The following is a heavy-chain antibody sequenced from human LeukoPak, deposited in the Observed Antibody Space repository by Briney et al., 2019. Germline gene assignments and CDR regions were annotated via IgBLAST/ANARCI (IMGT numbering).Heavy chain of an antibody. CDR1: GFTFDDYA. D-gene: IGHD3-9*01. CDR3: ARGSIHYDILTGYSGAFDY. Sequence: GGSLRLSCAASGFTFDDYAMHWVRQAPGKGLEWVSGISWNSGSIGYADSVKGRFTISRDNAKNSLYLQMNSLRAEDTAVYYCARGSIHYDILTGYSGAFDYWGQGTLVTVSS. CDR2: ISWNSGSI. V-gene: IGHV3-9*01. J-gene: IGHJ4*02.